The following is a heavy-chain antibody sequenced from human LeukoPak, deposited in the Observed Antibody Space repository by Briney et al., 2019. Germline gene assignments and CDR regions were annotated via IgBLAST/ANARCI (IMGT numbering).Heavy chain of an antibody. Sequence: SETLSLTCAVYGGSFSGYYWSWIRQPPGKGLEWIGEINHSGSTNYNPSLKSRVTISVDTSKNQFSLKLSSVTAADTAVYYCARGSYDYVWGSSVPYYYYYYYMDVWGKGTTVTVSS. V-gene: IGHV4-34*01. J-gene: IGHJ6*03. CDR1: GGSFSGYY. CDR2: INHSGST. D-gene: IGHD3-16*01. CDR3: ARGSYDYVWGSSVPYYYYYYYMDV.